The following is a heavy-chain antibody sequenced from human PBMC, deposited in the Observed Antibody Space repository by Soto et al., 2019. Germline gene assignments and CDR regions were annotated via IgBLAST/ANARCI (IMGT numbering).Heavy chain of an antibody. CDR1: GASTTSVDYY. Sequence: QVQLQESGPGLVKPSQTLSLTCIVSGASTTSVDYYWSWIRQPPGKGLEWIGYIYYSGSTYYNPSLKGRVIISLDTSKNQFSLKLNSVTAADTAVYYCASLTTLHWFDPWGQGALVTVSS. V-gene: IGHV4-30-4*01. CDR2: IYYSGST. J-gene: IGHJ5*02. D-gene: IGHD3-9*01. CDR3: ASLTTLHWFDP.